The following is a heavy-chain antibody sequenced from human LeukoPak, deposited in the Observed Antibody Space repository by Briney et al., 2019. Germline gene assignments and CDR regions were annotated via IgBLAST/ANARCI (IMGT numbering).Heavy chain of an antibody. CDR3: AKPLEKYTYGGNFDY. D-gene: IGHD4-23*01. Sequence: GGTLRLSCEASGFTFSSYAMSWVRQAPGKGLAWVSVISSSADSTYYADSVKGRFTISRDNSKNTLYLQMNNLRAEDTAVYYCAKPLEKYTYGGNFDYWGQGILVTVSS. CDR1: GFTFSSYA. CDR2: ISSSADST. V-gene: IGHV3-23*01. J-gene: IGHJ4*02.